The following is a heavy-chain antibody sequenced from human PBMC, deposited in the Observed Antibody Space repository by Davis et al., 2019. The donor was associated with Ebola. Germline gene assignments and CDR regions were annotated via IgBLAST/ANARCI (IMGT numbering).Heavy chain of an antibody. CDR3: ARDLRSYRLNWFDP. J-gene: IGHJ5*02. D-gene: IGHD3-16*02. CDR2: IYYSGST. CDR1: GGSFSGYY. Sequence: SETLSLTCAVYGGSFSGYYWSWIRQPPGKGLEWIGYIYYSGSTNYNPSLKSRVTISVDTSKNQFSLKLSSVTAADTAVYYCARDLRSYRLNWFDPWGQGTLVTVSS. V-gene: IGHV4-59*01.